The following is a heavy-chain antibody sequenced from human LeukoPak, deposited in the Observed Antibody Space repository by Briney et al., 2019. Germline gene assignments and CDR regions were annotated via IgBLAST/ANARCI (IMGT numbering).Heavy chain of an antibody. CDR3: ARDEGYCSSTSCPGHY. Sequence: SEKVSCKASGGTFSSYAISWVRQAPGQGLEWMGGIIPIFGTANYAQKFQGRVTITADKSTSTAYMELSSLRSEDTAVYYCARDEGYCSSTSCPGHYWGQGTLVTVSS. V-gene: IGHV1-69*06. CDR2: IIPIFGTA. CDR1: GGTFSSYA. J-gene: IGHJ4*02. D-gene: IGHD2-2*01.